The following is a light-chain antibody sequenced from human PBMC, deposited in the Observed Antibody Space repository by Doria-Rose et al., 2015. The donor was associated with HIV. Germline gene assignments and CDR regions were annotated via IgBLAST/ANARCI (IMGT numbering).Light chain of an antibody. CDR1: ALPKQY. Sequence: GQTARITCSGDALPKQYAYWYQQKPGQAPVLVIYKDSERPSGIPERFSGSSSGTTVTLTISGVQAEDEADYYCQSADSSGTYVFGTGTKVTVL. CDR3: QSADSSGTYV. CDR2: KDS. V-gene: IGLV3-25*03. J-gene: IGLJ1*01.